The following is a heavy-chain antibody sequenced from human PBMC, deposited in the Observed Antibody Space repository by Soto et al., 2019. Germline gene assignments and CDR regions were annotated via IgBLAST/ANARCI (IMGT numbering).Heavy chain of an antibody. J-gene: IGHJ5*02. CDR2: TYYKSKWYN. D-gene: IGHD3-16*01. CDR3: ARGSYTSPWS. V-gene: IGHV6-1*01. CDR1: GDSVSSNGAA. Sequence: SQTLSLTCAISGDSVSSNGAAWNWIRQSPSRGLEWLGRTYYKSKWYNDYAVSVKSLITINPDTYKNQFSMQLNSVTPEDTAVYYCARGSYTSPWSWGQGTLVTVSS.